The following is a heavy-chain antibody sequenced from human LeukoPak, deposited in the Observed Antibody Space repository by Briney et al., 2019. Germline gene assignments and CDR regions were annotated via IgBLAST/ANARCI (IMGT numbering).Heavy chain of an antibody. CDR1: GFTFSSYG. J-gene: IGHJ5*02. CDR3: AKDRTVAGNGLGP. Sequence: GRSLRLSCAASGFTFSSYGMHWVRQAPGKGLEWVAVIWYDGSNKYYADSVKGRFTISRDNSKNTLYLQMNSLRAEDTAVYYCAKDRTVAGNGLGPWGQGTLVTVSS. CDR2: IWYDGSNK. D-gene: IGHD6-19*01. V-gene: IGHV3-33*06.